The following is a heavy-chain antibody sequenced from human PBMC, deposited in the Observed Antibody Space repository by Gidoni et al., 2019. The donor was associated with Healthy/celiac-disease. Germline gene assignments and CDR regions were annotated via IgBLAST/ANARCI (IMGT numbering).Heavy chain of an antibody. CDR2: IKSKTDGGTT. CDR1: GFTFSNAW. Sequence: EVQLVESGGGLVKPGGSLRLSCAASGFTFSNAWMSWVRQAPGKGLEWVGRIKSKTDGGTTDYAAPVKGRFTISRDDSKNTLYLQMNSLKTEDTAVYYCTTPLFDWPGPYYYGMDVWGQGTTVTVSS. J-gene: IGHJ6*02. V-gene: IGHV3-15*01. CDR3: TTPLFDWPGPYYYGMDV. D-gene: IGHD3-9*01.